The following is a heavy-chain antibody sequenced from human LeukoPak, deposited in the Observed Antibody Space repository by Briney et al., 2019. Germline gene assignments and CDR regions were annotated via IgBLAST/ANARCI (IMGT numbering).Heavy chain of an antibody. Sequence: GESLRLSCTASGFTFSNFWMGWVRQAPGKGLEWVANIKEDGSETYYVDSVKGRFTMSRDNAKNSLYLQMNSLTAEDTAVYYCARYDYDDYDAFDVWGQGTMVTVSS. V-gene: IGHV3-7*03. CDR1: GFTFSNFW. J-gene: IGHJ3*01. CDR2: IKEDGSET. CDR3: ARYDYDDYDAFDV. D-gene: IGHD4-17*01.